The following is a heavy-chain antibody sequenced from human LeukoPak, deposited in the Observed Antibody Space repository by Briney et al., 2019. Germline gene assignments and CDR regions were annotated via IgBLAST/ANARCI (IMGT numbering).Heavy chain of an antibody. CDR2: ISSSSSYI. J-gene: IGHJ6*03. Sequence: GGSLRLSCAASGFTFCSYSMNWVRQAPGKGLEWVSSISSSSSYIYYADSVKGRFTISRDNAKNSLYLQMNSLRAEDTAVYYCARSGPEPPDIVVVSALRYYYMDVWGKGTTVTVSS. V-gene: IGHV3-21*01. CDR1: GFTFCSYS. D-gene: IGHD2-2*01. CDR3: ARSGPEPPDIVVVSALRYYYMDV.